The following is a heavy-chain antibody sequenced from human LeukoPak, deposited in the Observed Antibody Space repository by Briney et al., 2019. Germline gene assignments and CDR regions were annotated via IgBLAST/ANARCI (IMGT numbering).Heavy chain of an antibody. CDR2: IWYDGTNE. Sequence: GGSLRLSCAASGFTFSTYGMHWVRQAPGKGLEWVALIWYDGTNEHYADSVKGRFTISRDNAKNSLYLQMNSLRAEDTAVYYCAREGYYYDSSGYYYRFDYWGQGTLVTVSS. CDR1: GFTFSTYG. D-gene: IGHD3-22*01. J-gene: IGHJ4*02. V-gene: IGHV3-33*01. CDR3: AREGYYYDSSGYYYRFDY.